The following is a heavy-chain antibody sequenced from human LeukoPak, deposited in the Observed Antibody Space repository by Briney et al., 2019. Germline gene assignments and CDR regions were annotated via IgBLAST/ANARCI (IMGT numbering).Heavy chain of an antibody. Sequence: GGSLRLSCAASGFTFSNYEMNWVRQAPGKGLEWISYISDSGGTRHYADSVKGRFTISRDNSKNTLYLQMNSLRAEDTAVYYCARDEEKAAGSLWGQGTPVIVSS. CDR2: ISDSGGTR. CDR3: ARDEEKAAGSL. V-gene: IGHV3-48*03. CDR1: GFTFSNYE. J-gene: IGHJ4*02. D-gene: IGHD6-13*01.